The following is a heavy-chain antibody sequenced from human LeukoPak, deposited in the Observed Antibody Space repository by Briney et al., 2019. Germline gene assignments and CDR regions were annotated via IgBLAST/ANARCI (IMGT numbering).Heavy chain of an antibody. Sequence: GGSLRLSCAASGFTFSSYAMSWVRQAPGKGLEWVSAISGGGDITYYADSVKGRFTISRDNSKNTLHLQMNSLRAEDTAVYYCAKKYSSGYDYWGQGTLVIVSS. CDR3: AKKYSSGYDY. D-gene: IGHD6-19*01. V-gene: IGHV3-23*01. CDR2: ISGGGDIT. CDR1: GFTFSSYA. J-gene: IGHJ4*02.